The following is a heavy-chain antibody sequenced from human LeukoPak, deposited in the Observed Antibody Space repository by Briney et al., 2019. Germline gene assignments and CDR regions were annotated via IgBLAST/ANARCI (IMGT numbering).Heavy chain of an antibody. V-gene: IGHV3-74*01. CDR3: ARGVPAAISFDGFDI. D-gene: IGHD2-2*01. CDR2: TNSDGSST. Sequence: GGSLRLSCAASGFTFSSYWIHWVRQAPGKGLVWVSRTNSDGSSTSYADSVKGRFTISRDNAKNTLYLQMNSLRAEDTAVYYCARGVPAAISFDGFDIWGQGTMVTVSS. CDR1: GFTFSSYW. J-gene: IGHJ3*02.